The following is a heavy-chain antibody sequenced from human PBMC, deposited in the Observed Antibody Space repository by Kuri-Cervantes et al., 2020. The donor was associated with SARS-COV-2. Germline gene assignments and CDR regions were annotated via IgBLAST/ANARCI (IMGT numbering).Heavy chain of an antibody. CDR2: ISDTDNTT. CDR1: GFTFSSYA. D-gene: IGHD4-23*01. CDR3: AKDISRDTTVVMGEPTS. J-gene: IGHJ4*02. Sequence: GESLKIPCAASGFTFSSYAMSWVRQAPGKGLEWVSSISDTDNTTYYADSVKGRFTISRDNSKNTLYLQMNSLRAEDTAVYYCAKDISRDTTVVMGEPTSWGQGTLVTVSS. V-gene: IGHV3-23*01.